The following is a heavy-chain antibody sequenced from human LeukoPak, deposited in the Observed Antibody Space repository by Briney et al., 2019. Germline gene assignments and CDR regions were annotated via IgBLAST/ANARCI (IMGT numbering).Heavy chain of an antibody. D-gene: IGHD1-26*01. Sequence: GRSLRLSCEASGFSFSDSGMHWVRQAPGKGLAWVAVLWSDERIKYYADPVKGRFTISRDNSEKTVWLQLDSLTVEDTALYYCATEGTDGTYSYFHHWGQGTLVIVSS. CDR2: LWSDERIK. V-gene: IGHV3-33*08. CDR3: ATEGTDGTYSYFHH. CDR1: GFSFSDSG. J-gene: IGHJ4*02.